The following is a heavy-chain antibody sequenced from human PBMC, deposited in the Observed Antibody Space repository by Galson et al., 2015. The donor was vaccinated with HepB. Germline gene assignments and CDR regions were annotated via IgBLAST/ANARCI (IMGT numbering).Heavy chain of an antibody. CDR3: AKKSGDWHLPFDY. Sequence: SLRLSCAVSGFIFSNYAMSWVRQAPGKGLEWVPDISGGGDNTNYADSVKGRFTMSRDNSKRTVYLQMKSLRLEDTAVYYCAKKSGDWHLPFDYWGQGTLVTVSS. J-gene: IGHJ4*02. D-gene: IGHD2-21*02. CDR1: GFIFSNYA. CDR2: ISGGGDNT. V-gene: IGHV3-23*01.